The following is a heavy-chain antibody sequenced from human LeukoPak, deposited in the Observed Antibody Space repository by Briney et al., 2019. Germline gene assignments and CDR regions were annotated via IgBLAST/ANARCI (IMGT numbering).Heavy chain of an antibody. CDR2: ISFHGSDE. CDR3: ARVRQHYCGAACPHFYRLDV. D-gene: IGHD2-21*02. V-gene: IGHV3-30*03. J-gene: IGHJ6*02. Sequence: QPGGSLRLPCAASGFTFNVYGMHWVRRAPGKGLERVAFISFHGSDEPYADSVRGRFTISRDISKNTLYLQMNSLRPEDTALYYCARVRQHYCGAACPHFYRLDVWGQGTTVTVSS. CDR1: GFTFNVYG.